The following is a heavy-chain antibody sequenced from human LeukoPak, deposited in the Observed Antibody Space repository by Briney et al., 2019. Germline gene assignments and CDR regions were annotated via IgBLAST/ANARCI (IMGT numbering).Heavy chain of an antibody. V-gene: IGHV1-69*04. D-gene: IGHD6-13*01. CDR2: IIPILGIA. J-gene: IGHJ5*02. Sequence: ASVKVSCKASGGTFSSYAISWVRQAPGQGLEWMGRIIPILGIANYAQKFQGRVTITRNTSISTAYMELSSLRSEDTAVYYCARGQGSSWTKNWFDPWGQGTLVTVSS. CDR3: ARGQGSSWTKNWFDP. CDR1: GGTFSSYA.